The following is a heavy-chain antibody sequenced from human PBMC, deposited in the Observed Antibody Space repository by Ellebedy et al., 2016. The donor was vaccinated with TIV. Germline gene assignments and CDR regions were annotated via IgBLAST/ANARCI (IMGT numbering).Heavy chain of an antibody. CDR1: GYTFTSYG. Sequence: ASVKVSCXASGYTFTSYGISWVRQAPGQGLEWMGWISAYNGNTNYAQKLQGRVTMTTDTSTSTAYMELRSLRSDDTAVYYCARNRAVITMIVAGPEAFDIWGQGTMVTVSS. D-gene: IGHD3-22*01. CDR3: ARNRAVITMIVAGPEAFDI. J-gene: IGHJ3*02. V-gene: IGHV1-18*01. CDR2: ISAYNGNT.